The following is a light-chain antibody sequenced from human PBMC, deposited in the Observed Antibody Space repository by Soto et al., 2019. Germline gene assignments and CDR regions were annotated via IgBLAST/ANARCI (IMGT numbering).Light chain of an antibody. J-gene: IGKJ1*01. CDR3: QQYNNWPRT. CDR2: GAS. Sequence: ETVMTQSPATPSVSPRERATLSCRASQSVSSSLAWYQQKPGQAPRLLIYGASTRATGIPARFSGSGSGTEFTLTISGLQSEDFAVYYCQQYNNWPRTFGQGTKVDIK. V-gene: IGKV3-15*01. CDR1: QSVSSS.